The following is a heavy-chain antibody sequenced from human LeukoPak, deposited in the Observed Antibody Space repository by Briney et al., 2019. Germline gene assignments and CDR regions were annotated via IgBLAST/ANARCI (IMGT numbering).Heavy chain of an antibody. CDR1: VFTLRTAW. CDR2: IKSKSDGGTI. J-gene: IGHJ4*02. V-gene: IGHV3-15*01. CDR3: SAVRWSGSFDY. Sequence: GGSLRLSCTSSVFTLRTAWMTWVRQAPGKGLEWVGRIKSKSDGGTIDFAAPVKGRFTISSDDSKNTVYLQMTSLKIEDTAVYYCSAVRWSGSFDYWGQGILVTVSS. D-gene: IGHD1-26*01.